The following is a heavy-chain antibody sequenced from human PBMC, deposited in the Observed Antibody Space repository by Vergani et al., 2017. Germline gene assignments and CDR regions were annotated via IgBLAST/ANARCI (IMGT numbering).Heavy chain of an antibody. V-gene: IGHV3-23*01. CDR1: GFTFIMHA. CDR3: AKVGRAEVAGTFGAFVS. J-gene: IGHJ3*02. D-gene: IGHD6-19*01. Sequence: EVQLLESGGDLVQPGGSLRLSCAASGFTFIMHAMSWVRQAPGKGLEWVSTLSASDRRTHYADSVKGRFTISRDNSKNTLFVHMNSLRPEDTAVYYCAKVGRAEVAGTFGAFVSWGQGTMVTVSS. CDR2: LSASDRRT.